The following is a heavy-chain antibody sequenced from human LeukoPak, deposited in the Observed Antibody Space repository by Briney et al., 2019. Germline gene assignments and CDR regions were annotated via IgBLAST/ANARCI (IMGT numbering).Heavy chain of an antibody. CDR2: INQDGSQK. J-gene: IGHJ4*02. Sequence: HPGGSLRLSCAASGFTFSGYWMSWVRQAPGKGLEWVANINQDGSQKYYVDSVKGRFTISRDTAKNSLYLQMNSLRAEDTAVYYCATVRTYTNFDYWGQGTLVTVSS. D-gene: IGHD5-18*01. CDR3: ATVRTYTNFDY. V-gene: IGHV3-7*05. CDR1: GFTFSGYW.